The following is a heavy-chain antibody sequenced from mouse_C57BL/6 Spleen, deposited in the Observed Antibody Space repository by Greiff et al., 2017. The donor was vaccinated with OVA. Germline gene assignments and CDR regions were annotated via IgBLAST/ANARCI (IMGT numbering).Heavy chain of an antibody. Sequence: EVKLVESGGGLVKPGGSLKLSCAASGFTFSSYAMSWVRQTPEKRLEWVATISDGGSYTYYPDNVKGRFTISRDNAKNNLYLQMSHLKSEDTAMYYCARGKLGPAWFAYWGQGTLVTVSA. CDR2: ISDGGSYT. J-gene: IGHJ3*01. CDR3: ARGKLGPAWFAY. CDR1: GFTFSSYA. D-gene: IGHD4-1*01. V-gene: IGHV5-4*03.